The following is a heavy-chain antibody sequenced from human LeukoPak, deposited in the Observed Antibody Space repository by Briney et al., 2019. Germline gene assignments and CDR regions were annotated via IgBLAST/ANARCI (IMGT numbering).Heavy chain of an antibody. CDR2: INPNSGGT. CDR3: ARGQTTVTTDYYYMDV. CDR1: GYTFTSYG. V-gene: IGHV1-2*02. Sequence: GASVKVSCKASGYTFTSYGISWVRQAPGQGLEWMGWINPNSGGTNYAQKFQGRVTMTRDTSISTAYMELSRLRSDDTAVYYCARGQTTVTTDYYYMDVWGKGTTVTVSS. J-gene: IGHJ6*03. D-gene: IGHD4-17*01.